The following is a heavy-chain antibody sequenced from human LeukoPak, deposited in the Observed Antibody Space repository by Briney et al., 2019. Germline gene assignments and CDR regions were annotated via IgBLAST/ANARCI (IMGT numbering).Heavy chain of an antibody. CDR1: GFTFSSYS. CDR2: ISSSSSYI. J-gene: IGHJ4*02. V-gene: IGHV3-21*04. D-gene: IGHD2-8*01. Sequence: PGGSLRLSCAASGFTFSSYSMNWVRQAPGKGLEWVSSISSSSSYIYYADSVKGRFTISRDNAKNSLYLQMNSLRAEDTAIYYCAKVSCTNDVCSGYYFDYWGQGTLVTVSS. CDR3: AKVSCTNDVCSGYYFDY.